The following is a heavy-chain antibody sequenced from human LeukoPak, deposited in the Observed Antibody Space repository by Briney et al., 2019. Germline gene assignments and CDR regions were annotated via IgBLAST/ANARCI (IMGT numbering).Heavy chain of an antibody. J-gene: IGHJ6*02. CDR3: ARVVPSVGVAGTLGYYGMDV. V-gene: IGHV4-59*01. Sequence: ETLCPSRTVSGGSISSYYWSWLRQPPGNGLEWIGGMYYIGSTNYNPSLKSRVTISVDTSKNQFSLVLSSVTAADTPVYYCARVVPSVGVAGTLGYYGMDVWGQGTTVTVSS. CDR2: MYYIGST. D-gene: IGHD6-19*01. CDR1: GGSISSYY.